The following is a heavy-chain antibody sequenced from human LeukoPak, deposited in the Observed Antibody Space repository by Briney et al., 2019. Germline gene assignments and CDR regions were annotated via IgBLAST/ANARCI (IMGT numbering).Heavy chain of an antibody. J-gene: IGHJ4*02. V-gene: IGHV3-21*01. CDR3: ARDLSAARRPLDY. CDR1: GFTFSSYS. Sequence: GGSLRLSCAASGFTFSSYSMNWVRQAPGKGLEWVSSISSSSSYIYYADSVKSRFTISRDNAKNSPYLQRNSLRAEDTAVYYCARDLSAARRPLDYWGQGTLVTVSS. D-gene: IGHD6-6*01. CDR2: ISSSSSYI.